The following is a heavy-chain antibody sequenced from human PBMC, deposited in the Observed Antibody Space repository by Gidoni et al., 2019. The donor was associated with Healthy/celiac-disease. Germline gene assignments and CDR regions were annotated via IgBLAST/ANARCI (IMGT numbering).Heavy chain of an antibody. D-gene: IGHD5-18*01. CDR1: GGSISSYY. Sequence: QVQLQESGPGLVKPSETLSLTCTVSGGSISSYYWSWIRQPPGKGLEWIGYIYYSGSTNYNPSLKSRVTISVDTSKNQFSLKLSSVTAADTAVYYCARGVDTAGGVAFDIWGQGTMVTVSS. CDR3: ARGVDTAGGVAFDI. CDR2: IYYSGST. V-gene: IGHV4-59*01. J-gene: IGHJ3*02.